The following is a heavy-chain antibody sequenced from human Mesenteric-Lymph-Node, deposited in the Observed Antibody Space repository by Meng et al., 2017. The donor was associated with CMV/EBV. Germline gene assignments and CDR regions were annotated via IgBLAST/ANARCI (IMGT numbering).Heavy chain of an antibody. CDR1: GGSFSGYY. Sequence: SETLSLTCAVYGGSFSGYYWSWIRQPPGKGLEWIGEINHSGSTNYNPSLKNRVTISVDKSKNQFSLKLSSVTAADTAVYYCARRWPTIYGMDVWGQGTTVTVSS. J-gene: IGHJ6*02. CDR2: INHSGST. D-gene: IGHD5-24*01. V-gene: IGHV4-34*01. CDR3: ARRWPTIYGMDV.